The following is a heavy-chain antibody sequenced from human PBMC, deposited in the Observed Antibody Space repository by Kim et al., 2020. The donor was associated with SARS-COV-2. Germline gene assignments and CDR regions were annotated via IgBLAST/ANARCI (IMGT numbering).Heavy chain of an antibody. CDR2: ITENGRTI. Sequence: GGSLRLSCAASGFTFSRHEMNWVRQAPGKRLEWVSYITENGRTIYYADSVKGRFTISRDNAKSSLYLQMNSRRAEDTAVYYCARGKSVDADWGQGTLVTVSS. CDR1: GFTFSRHE. V-gene: IGHV3-48*03. D-gene: IGHD2-8*01. J-gene: IGHJ4*02. CDR3: ARGKSVDAD.